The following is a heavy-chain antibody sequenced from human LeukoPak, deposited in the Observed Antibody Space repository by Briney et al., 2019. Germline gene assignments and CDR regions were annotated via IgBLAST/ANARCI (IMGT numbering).Heavy chain of an antibody. D-gene: IGHD3-10*01. Sequence: PGGSLRLSCAASGFTFSSYGMHWVRQAPGKGLEWVAVISYDGSNKYYADSVKGRFTISRDNSKNTLYLQMNSLRAEDTAVYYCAKDSWAFRGSGSYDLDYWGQGTLVTVSS. V-gene: IGHV3-30*18. CDR3: AKDSWAFRGSGSYDLDY. CDR1: GFTFSSYG. J-gene: IGHJ4*02. CDR2: ISYDGSNK.